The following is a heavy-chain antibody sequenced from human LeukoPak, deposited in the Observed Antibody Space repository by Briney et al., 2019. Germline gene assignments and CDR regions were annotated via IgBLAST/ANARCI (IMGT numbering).Heavy chain of an antibody. J-gene: IGHJ3*02. V-gene: IGHV5-51*01. CDR2: IYPGDSDT. CDR3: ARLRVAGTVDAFDI. Sequence: GESLQISCKGSGYIFTSYWIGWVRQLPGKGLEGMGIIYPGDSDTRYSPSFQGQVTISADKSISTAYLQWSSLKASDTAMYYCARLRVAGTVDAFDIWGLGTMVTVSS. D-gene: IGHD1-14*01. CDR1: GYIFTSYW.